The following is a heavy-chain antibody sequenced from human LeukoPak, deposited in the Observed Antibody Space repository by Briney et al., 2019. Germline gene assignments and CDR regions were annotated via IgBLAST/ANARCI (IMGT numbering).Heavy chain of an antibody. CDR1: GDSFSTSGVA. CDR3: ARGRASAFDV. V-gene: IGHV6-1*01. D-gene: IGHD6-25*01. CDR2: TYYTSKWNT. J-gene: IGHJ3*01. Sequence: SQTLSLTCAISGDSFSTSGVAWIWVRQSPSRGLEWLGRTYYTSKWNTYYAVSVKSRIVVNPDTSKNQFSLQLNSVTSEDTAVYYCARGRASAFDVWGQGTMVTVSS.